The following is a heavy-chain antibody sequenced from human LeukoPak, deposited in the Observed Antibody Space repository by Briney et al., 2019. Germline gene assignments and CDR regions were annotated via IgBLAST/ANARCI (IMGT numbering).Heavy chain of an antibody. CDR1: GSTFTRYW. CDR3: ARRLAGYNFYFDQ. Sequence: KDGESLQISCKGSGSTFTRYWIGWVRQIPGKGLEWMGIIYPADSETRYSPSFQGQVTISADKFISTAFLQWSRLKAADPAIYFCARRLAGYNFYFDQWGQGTLVTVSS. V-gene: IGHV5-51*01. CDR2: IYPADSET. J-gene: IGHJ4*02. D-gene: IGHD5-24*01.